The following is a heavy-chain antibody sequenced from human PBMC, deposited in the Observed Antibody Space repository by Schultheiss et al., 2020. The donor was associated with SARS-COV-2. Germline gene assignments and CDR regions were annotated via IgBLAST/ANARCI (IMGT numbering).Heavy chain of an antibody. CDR3: ARDLGGGTNGVYYYYYGMDV. CDR1: GFTFSSYS. Sequence: GESLKISCAASGFTFSSYSMNWVRQAPGKGLEWVSSISSSGSTIYYADSVKGRFTISRDNSKNTLYLQMNSLRAEDTAVYYCARDLGGGTNGVYYYYYGMDVWGQGTTVTVSS. CDR2: ISSSGSTI. D-gene: IGHD2-8*01. J-gene: IGHJ6*02. V-gene: IGHV3-48*01.